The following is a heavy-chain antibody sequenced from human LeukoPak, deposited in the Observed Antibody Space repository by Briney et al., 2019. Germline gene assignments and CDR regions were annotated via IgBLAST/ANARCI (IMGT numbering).Heavy chain of an antibody. CDR1: GFSLSTSGVG. D-gene: IGHD3-10*01. Sequence: SGPTLVNPTQTLTLTCTFSGFSLSTSGVGVGWIRQPPGKALEWLALIYWNDDKRYSPSLKSRLTITKATSKNQVVLTMTNMDPVDTATYYCAHNNIWFGELSPHFDCWGQGTLVSDSS. CDR3: AHNNIWFGELSPHFDC. V-gene: IGHV2-5*01. CDR2: IYWNDDK. J-gene: IGHJ4*02.